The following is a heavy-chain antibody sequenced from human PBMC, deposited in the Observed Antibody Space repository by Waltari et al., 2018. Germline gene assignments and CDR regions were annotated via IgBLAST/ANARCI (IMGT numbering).Heavy chain of an antibody. Sequence: QIQLVQSGGEVKKPGASVNVSCKASGYMFRNFGIFWVRQAPGQGLEYMGWISDYNGNTNYAKNFQGRLTLTTDTSASTAYMELSSLTSDDTAVYFCARDRRDDNNSVRWLDPWGQGTLVTVSS. V-gene: IGHV1-18*01. CDR2: ISDYNGNT. CDR1: GYMFRNFG. CDR3: ARDRRDDNNSVRWLDP. D-gene: IGHD1-1*01. J-gene: IGHJ5*02.